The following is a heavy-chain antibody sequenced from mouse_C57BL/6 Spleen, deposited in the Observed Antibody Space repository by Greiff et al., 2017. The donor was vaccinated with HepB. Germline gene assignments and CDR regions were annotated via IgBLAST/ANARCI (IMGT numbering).Heavy chain of an antibody. D-gene: IGHD1-1*01. Sequence: VQLQQSGPELVKPGASVKMSCKASGYTFTDYNMHWVKQSHGKSLEWIGYINPNNGGTSYNQKFKGKATLTVNKSSSTAYMELRSLTSEDSAVYYCARPYGSSYGYFDYWGQGTTLTVSS. V-gene: IGHV1-22*01. CDR2: INPNNGGT. CDR1: GYTFTDYN. CDR3: ARPYGSSYGYFDY. J-gene: IGHJ2*01.